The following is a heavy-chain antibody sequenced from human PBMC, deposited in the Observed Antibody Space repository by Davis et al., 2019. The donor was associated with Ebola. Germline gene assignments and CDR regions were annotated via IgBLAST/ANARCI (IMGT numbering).Heavy chain of an antibody. CDR1: GFTFSSYG. CDR2: IPHDGSNE. Sequence: GGSLRLSCTVSGFTFSSYGVHWVRQAPGKGLEWVAFIPHDGSNEYYGDSVKGRFTISRDNSRTTVHLQMNSLRAEDTAVYYCARIVPDWYDSSGYSRNGRFDYWGQGTLLTVSS. CDR3: ARIVPDWYDSSGYSRNGRFDY. V-gene: IGHV3-30*02. D-gene: IGHD3-22*01. J-gene: IGHJ4*02.